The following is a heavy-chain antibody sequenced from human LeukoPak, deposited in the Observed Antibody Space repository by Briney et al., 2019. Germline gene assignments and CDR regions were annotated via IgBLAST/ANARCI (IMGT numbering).Heavy chain of an antibody. Sequence: PSETLSLTCTVSGGSISSSSYYWGWIRQPPGKGLEWIGSIYYSGSTYYNPSLKSRVTISVDTSKNQFSLKLSSVTAADTAVYYCARDVLTGTTLDATFDPWGQGTLATVSS. CDR2: IYYSGST. CDR3: ARDVLTGTTLDATFDP. D-gene: IGHD1-20*01. V-gene: IGHV4-39*07. J-gene: IGHJ5*02. CDR1: GGSISSSSYY.